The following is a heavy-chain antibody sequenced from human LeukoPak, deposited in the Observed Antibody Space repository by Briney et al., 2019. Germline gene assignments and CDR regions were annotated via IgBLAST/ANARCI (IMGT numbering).Heavy chain of an antibody. J-gene: IGHJ6*02. CDR3: ARDDYGMDV. CDR1: GSMFSTYG. CDR2: IWYDGSNR. V-gene: IGHV3-33*01. Sequence: GRSLRLSCAASGSMFSTYGMHWVRQAPGKGLEWVAVIWYDGSNRYYADSVRGRFTISRDNSKNTLYLQMNSLRAEDTDVYYCARDDYGMDVWGQGTTVTVSS.